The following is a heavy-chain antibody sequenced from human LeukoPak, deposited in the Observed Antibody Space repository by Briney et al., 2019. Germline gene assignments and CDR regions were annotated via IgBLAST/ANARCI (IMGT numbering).Heavy chain of an antibody. V-gene: IGHV3-7*04. J-gene: IGHJ5*02. CDR2: IKQDGSEK. D-gene: IGHD6-19*01. CDR1: GFTFSRYW. CDR3: ARPLAVTGAP. Sequence: PGRSLRLSCAASGFTFSRYWMSWVRQAPGKGLEWVANIKQDGSEKNYVDSVKGRFTISRDNAKNSLHLQMNSLRAKDTAIYYCARPLAVTGAPWGQGTLVTVSS.